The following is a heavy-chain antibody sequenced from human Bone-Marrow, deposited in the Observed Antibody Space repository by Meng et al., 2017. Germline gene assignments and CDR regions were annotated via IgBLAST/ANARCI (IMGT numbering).Heavy chain of an antibody. CDR2: FHHSGTT. CDR3: AASSGWYRIDS. Sequence: AHLQSPGPGLVNPSGTLSFPCGVSGASVSSGYWWTWVRQPPGKGLEWIGEFHHSGTTNYNPSLRSRVTISVDTSKNQFSLRLTSVTAADTAVYYCAASSGWYRIDSWGQGTLVTVSS. CDR1: GASVSSGYW. D-gene: IGHD6-19*01. J-gene: IGHJ4*02. V-gene: IGHV4-4*02.